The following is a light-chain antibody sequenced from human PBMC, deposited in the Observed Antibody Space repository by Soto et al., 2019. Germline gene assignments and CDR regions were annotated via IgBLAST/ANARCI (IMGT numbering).Light chain of an antibody. J-gene: IGKJ2*01. CDR2: AAF. CDR1: QGISSY. Sequence: DIQLTQSPSFLSASVGDRVTITCRASQGISSYLAWYQLKPGKAPKLLIYAAFTLQSGVPSRFSGSGSGTEFTLTISSLQPEDFATYYCQQLNSYPYTFGQGTKLEIK. V-gene: IGKV1-9*01. CDR3: QQLNSYPYT.